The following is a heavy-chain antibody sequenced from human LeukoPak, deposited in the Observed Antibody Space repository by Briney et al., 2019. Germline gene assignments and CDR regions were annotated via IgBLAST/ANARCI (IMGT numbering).Heavy chain of an antibody. CDR2: IIPIFGTA. Sequence: SVKVPCKASGGTFIGYAISWVRQAPGQGLEWMGGIIPIFGTANYPQMFQGRVTITTDESTSTAYMELSSLRSEDTAVYFCARGTDYYGSGSYSDWGQGTLVTVSS. V-gene: IGHV1-69*05. D-gene: IGHD3-10*01. CDR3: ARGTDYYGSGSYSD. CDR1: GGTFIGYA. J-gene: IGHJ4*02.